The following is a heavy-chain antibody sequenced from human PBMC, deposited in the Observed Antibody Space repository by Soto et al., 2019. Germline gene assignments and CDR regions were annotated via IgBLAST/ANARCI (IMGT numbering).Heavy chain of an antibody. CDR3: ATSYGSGYRAFDY. J-gene: IGHJ4*02. V-gene: IGHV1-69*04. CDR1: GDTFNFYS. D-gene: IGHD3-10*01. Sequence: QVQLVQSGAEVKRPGSSVKVSCKASGDTFNFYSINWVRQAPGLGLEWMGRVNPIVSMSNYAQRFQGRVTRTADKSTRTAYMELSGLRSEDTAIYYCATSYGSGYRAFDYWGQGALGTGSS. CDR2: VNPIVSMS.